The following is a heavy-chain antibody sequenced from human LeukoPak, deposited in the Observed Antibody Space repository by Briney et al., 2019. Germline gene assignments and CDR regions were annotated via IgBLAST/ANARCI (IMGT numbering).Heavy chain of an antibody. CDR3: ARGNAPGYCSGGSCYLEFDY. CDR1: GYTFTGYY. CDR2: INPNSGGT. V-gene: IGHV1-2*06. Sequence: ASVKVSCKASGYTFTGYYMHWVRQAPGQGLEWMGRINPNSGGTNYAQKFQGRVTMTRDTSISTAYMELSRLRSDDTAVYYCARGNAPGYCSGGSCYLEFDYWGQGTLVIVSS. J-gene: IGHJ4*02. D-gene: IGHD2-15*01.